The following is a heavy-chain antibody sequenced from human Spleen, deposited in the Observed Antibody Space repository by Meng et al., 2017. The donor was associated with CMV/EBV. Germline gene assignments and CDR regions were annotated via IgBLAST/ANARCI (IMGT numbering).Heavy chain of an antibody. J-gene: IGHJ4*02. CDR3: ARGIAAADSDY. Sequence: GESLKISCAVSGFIFSSYSMNWVRQAPGKGLEWVSSISSSSRYIYYADSVKGRFTISRDNAKNSLYLQMNSLRAEDTAVYYCARGIAAADSDYWGQGTLVTVSS. CDR2: ISSSSRYI. V-gene: IGHV3-21*06. CDR1: GFIFSSYS. D-gene: IGHD6-13*01.